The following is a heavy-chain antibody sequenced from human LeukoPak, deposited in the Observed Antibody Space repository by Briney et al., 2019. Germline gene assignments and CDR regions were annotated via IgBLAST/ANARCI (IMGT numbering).Heavy chain of an antibody. V-gene: IGHV1-69*05. CDR3: ASPLTSITNTMIAH. CDR1: GGTFSSYA. J-gene: IGHJ4*02. CDR2: IIPIFGTA. Sequence: GASVKVSCKASGGTFSSYAISWVRQAPGQGLEWMGGIIPIFGTANYAQKFQGRVTITRDTSASTAYMELSSLRSEDTAVYYCASPLTSITNTMIAHWGQGTLVTVSS. D-gene: IGHD3-22*01.